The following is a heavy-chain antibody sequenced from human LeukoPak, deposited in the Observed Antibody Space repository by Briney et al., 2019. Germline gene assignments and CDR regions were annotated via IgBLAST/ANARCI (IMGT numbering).Heavy chain of an antibody. V-gene: IGHV1-24*01. CDR3: ATLDYGAPYFDY. CDR2: FDPEDGET. Sequence: ASVKVSFKVSGYTLTELSMHWVRQAPGKGLEWMGGFDPEDGETIYAQKFQGRVTMTEDTSTDTAYMELSSLRSEDTAVYYCATLDYGAPYFDYWGQGTLVTVSS. J-gene: IGHJ4*02. D-gene: IGHD4-17*01. CDR1: GYTLTELS.